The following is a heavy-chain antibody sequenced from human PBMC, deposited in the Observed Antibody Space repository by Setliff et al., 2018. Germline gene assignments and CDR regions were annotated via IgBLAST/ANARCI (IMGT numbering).Heavy chain of an antibody. CDR3: ARHFRSSKVQFLEYLTDYYFDS. V-gene: IGHV4-39*01. Sequence: NPSETLSLTCTASGGSISTDHYYWGWIRQPPGKGLEWIGSIDYTGNTWHNPSLKSRVTISVDTSKNQFSLKLSSVTAADTAVYYCARHFRSSKVQFLEYLTDYYFDSWGQGTLVTVSS. CDR1: GGSISTDHYY. CDR2: IDYTGNT. D-gene: IGHD3-3*01. J-gene: IGHJ4*02.